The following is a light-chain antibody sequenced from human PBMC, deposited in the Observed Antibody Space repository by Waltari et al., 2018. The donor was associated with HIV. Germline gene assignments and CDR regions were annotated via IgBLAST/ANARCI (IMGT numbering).Light chain of an antibody. CDR3: QQYDNLFT. Sequence: IEMTQHPPSLSASVGDKVTITCHTTRHSTNYLNWYQKKPGKAPKLLIFDASNLERGVPSRFSGSGSGTDFTFTISSLQPEDVATYFWQQYDNLFTFGPGTRVDLK. J-gene: IGKJ3*01. CDR1: RHSTNY. V-gene: IGKV1-33*01. CDR2: DAS.